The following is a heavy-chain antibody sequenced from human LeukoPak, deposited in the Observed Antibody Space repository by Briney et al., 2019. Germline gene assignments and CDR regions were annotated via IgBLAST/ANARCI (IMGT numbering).Heavy chain of an antibody. J-gene: IGHJ4*02. V-gene: IGHV4-30-4*08. CDR3: ARYRGESLRWALDY. Sequence: SETLSLTCTVSGASISSGDYYWSWIRQPPGKGLEWIAYMHYSGTTYYNPSLKSRVSISVDTSKNQFSLKLSSVTAADTAVYYCARYRGESLRWALDYWGQGTLVTVSS. D-gene: IGHD4-23*01. CDR2: MHYSGTT. CDR1: GASISSGDYY.